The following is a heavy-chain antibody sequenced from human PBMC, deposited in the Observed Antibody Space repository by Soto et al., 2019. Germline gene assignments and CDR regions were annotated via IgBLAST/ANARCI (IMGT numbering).Heavy chain of an antibody. V-gene: IGHV3-7*04. Sequence: EVHLEESGGGLVQTGGSLRLSCAIFESTVSRDWMNWVRQAPGKGLEWVAHINQDGSEKYYVDSVKGRFTISRDNAKKSLYLQMNSLRPADTDMYYCSGGVGDAFWGQGTLVTVSS. J-gene: IGHJ4*02. D-gene: IGHD1-26*01. CDR1: ESTVSRDW. CDR2: INQDGSEK. CDR3: SGGVGDAF.